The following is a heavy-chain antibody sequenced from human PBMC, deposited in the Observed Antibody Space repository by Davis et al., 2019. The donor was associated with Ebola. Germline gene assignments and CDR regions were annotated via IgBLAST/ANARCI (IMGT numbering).Heavy chain of an antibody. CDR1: GFTFSSYS. J-gene: IGHJ4*02. D-gene: IGHD5-24*01. V-gene: IGHV3-48*02. CDR2: ISSSSSTI. Sequence: GESLKISCAASGFTFSSYSMNWVRQAPGKGLEWVSYISSSSSTIYYADSVKGRFTISRDNAKNSLYLQMNSLRDEDTAVYYCARDRRDGYNPCDYWGQGTLVTVSS. CDR3: ARDRRDGYNPCDY.